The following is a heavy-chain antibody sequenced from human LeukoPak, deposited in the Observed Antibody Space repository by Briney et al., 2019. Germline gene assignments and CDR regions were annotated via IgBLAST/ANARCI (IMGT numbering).Heavy chain of an antibody. J-gene: IGHJ4*02. D-gene: IGHD1-26*01. CDR3: ARGPRIVGADY. CDR2: IYPGDSDT. Sequence: GESLKISCKSSGYSFTTYWIGWVRQVPGKGLEWMGIIYPGDSDTRYSPSFRGQVTISADKSISTAYLQWSSLKASDTAIYYCARGPRIVGADYWGQGTLVTVSS. CDR1: GYSFTTYW. V-gene: IGHV5-51*01.